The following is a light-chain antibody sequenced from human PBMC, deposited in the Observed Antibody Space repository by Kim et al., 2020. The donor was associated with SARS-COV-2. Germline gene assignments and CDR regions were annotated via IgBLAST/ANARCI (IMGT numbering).Light chain of an antibody. CDR1: GRRSYY. Sequence: VELGTTARITSQRDGRRSYYASWYQQKPGKAPVLVIYGKSNRPSGIPDRFSGSRSGNTASLTITGAQAEDEADYYCNSRESSGNHEFGGGTQLTVL. V-gene: IGLV3-19*01. CDR3: NSRESSGNHE. CDR2: GKS. J-gene: IGLJ3*02.